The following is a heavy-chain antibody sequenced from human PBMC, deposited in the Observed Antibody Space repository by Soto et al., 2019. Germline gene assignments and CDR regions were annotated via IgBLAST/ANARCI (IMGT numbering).Heavy chain of an antibody. V-gene: IGHV4-4*07. CDR1: GGSISGYY. CDR3: SRVGCSNSKCYTRGMDV. Sequence: SETLSLTCTVSGGSISGYYWSWVRQPAGKGLEWVGRIYSDGTTNYSPSLKSRVTMSLDTSKDQFSLHLNSVTAADTAVYYCSRVGCSNSKCYTRGMDVWGQGTTVTVS. J-gene: IGHJ6*02. CDR2: IYSDGTT. D-gene: IGHD2-2*01.